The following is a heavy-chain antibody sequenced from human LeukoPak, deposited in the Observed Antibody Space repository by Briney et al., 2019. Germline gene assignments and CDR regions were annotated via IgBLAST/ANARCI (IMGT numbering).Heavy chain of an antibody. D-gene: IGHD1-14*01. CDR1: GGSISSGTYY. Sequence: SETLSLTCTVSGGSISSGTYYWAWIRQPPGRGLEWIGTIYHSGSTYYNPSLKTRVTISVDTSKNQFSLNLTSLTAADTAVYYCARDRKYYYHMDVWGKGTTVTVSS. CDR3: ARDRKYYYHMDV. J-gene: IGHJ6*03. CDR2: IYHSGST. V-gene: IGHV4-39*07.